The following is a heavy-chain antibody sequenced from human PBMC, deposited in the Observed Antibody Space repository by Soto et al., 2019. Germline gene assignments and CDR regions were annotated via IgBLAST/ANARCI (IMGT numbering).Heavy chain of an antibody. V-gene: IGHV3-30-3*01. D-gene: IGHD3-3*01. CDR1: GFTFSSYA. J-gene: IGHJ6*02. CDR2: ISYDGSNK. Sequence: AGGSLRLSCAASGFTFSSYAMHWVRQAPGKGLEWVAVISYDGSNKYYADSVKGRFTISRDNSKNTLYLQMNSLRAEDTAVYYCAKESLGLFGVVIDYYYYGMDVWGQGTTVTVSS. CDR3: AKESLGLFGVVIDYYYYGMDV.